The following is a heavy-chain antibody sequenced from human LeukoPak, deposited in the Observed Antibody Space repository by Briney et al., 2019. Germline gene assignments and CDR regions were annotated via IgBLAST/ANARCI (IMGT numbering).Heavy chain of an antibody. D-gene: IGHD1-26*01. CDR1: GGSISSYY. CDR3: ASGRPLGFDY. CDR2: IYYSGST. J-gene: IGHJ4*02. Sequence: SETLSLTCTVSGGSISSYYWSWIRQPPGKGLEWIGSIYYSGSTNYNPSLKSRLTISVDTSKNQFSLKLSSVTAADTAVYYCASGRPLGFDYWGQGTLVTVSS. V-gene: IGHV4-59*01.